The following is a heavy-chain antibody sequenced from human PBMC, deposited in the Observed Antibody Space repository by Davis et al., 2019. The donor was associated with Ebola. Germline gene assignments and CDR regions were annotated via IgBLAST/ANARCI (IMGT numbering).Heavy chain of an antibody. D-gene: IGHD5-12*01. V-gene: IGHV4-61*01. CDR2: IYYSGST. J-gene: IGHJ4*02. CDR3: ARYKPVDYFDY. Sequence: PSETLSLTCTVSGGSVSSGSYYWSWIRQPPGKGLEWIGYIYYSGSTNYNPSLKSRVTISVDTSKNQFSLKLSSVTAADTAVYYCARYKPVDYFDYWGQGTLVTVSS. CDR1: GGSVSSGSYY.